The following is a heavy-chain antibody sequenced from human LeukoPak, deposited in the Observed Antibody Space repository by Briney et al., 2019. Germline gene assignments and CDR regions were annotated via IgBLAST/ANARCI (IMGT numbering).Heavy chain of an antibody. CDR1: GFTFSSYA. V-gene: IGHV3-23*01. CDR3: AEAYCGGDCSLPSDY. Sequence: GGSLRLSCAASGFTFSSYAMSWVRQAPGKGLEWVSAISGSGGSTYYADSVKGRFTISRDNSKNTLYLQMNSLRAEDTAVYYCAEAYCGGDCSLPSDYWGQGTLVTVPS. J-gene: IGHJ4*02. D-gene: IGHD2-21*02. CDR2: ISGSGGST.